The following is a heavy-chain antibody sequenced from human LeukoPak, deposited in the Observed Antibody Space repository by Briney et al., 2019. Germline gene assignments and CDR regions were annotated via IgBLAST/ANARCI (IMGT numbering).Heavy chain of an antibody. CDR1: GYTFTGYY. V-gene: IGHV1-2*02. CDR3: ARHDPSLGSYYGMDV. Sequence: VASVKVSCKASGYTFTGYYMHWVRQAPGQGLEWMGWINPNSGGTNYAQKFQGRVTMTRDTSISTAYMELSRLRSDDTAVYYCARHDPSLGSYYGMDVWGQGTTVTVSS. D-gene: IGHD3-3*02. J-gene: IGHJ6*02. CDR2: INPNSGGT.